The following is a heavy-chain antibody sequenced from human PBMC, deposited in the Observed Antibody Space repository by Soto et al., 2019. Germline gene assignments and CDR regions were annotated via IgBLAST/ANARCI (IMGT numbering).Heavy chain of an antibody. CDR3: AKDLVVGSGSPNWFDP. CDR2: IGGSGGST. J-gene: IGHJ5*02. D-gene: IGHD3-10*01. V-gene: IGHV3-23*01. CDR1: GFTFSSYA. Sequence: EVQLLESGGGLVQPGGSLRLACAASGFTFSSYAMSWVRQAPGKGLEWVLGIGGSGGSTYYADSVKGRFTISRDNSKNTLYLQMNSLRAEDTAVYYCAKDLVVGSGSPNWFDPWGQGTLVTVSS.